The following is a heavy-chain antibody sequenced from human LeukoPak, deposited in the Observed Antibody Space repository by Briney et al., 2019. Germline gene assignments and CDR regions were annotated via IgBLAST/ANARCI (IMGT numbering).Heavy chain of an antibody. V-gene: IGHV3-30*18. CDR3: AKDQWGGIAAACMDV. CDR1: GFTFSSYW. CDR2: ISYDGSNK. D-gene: IGHD6-13*01. J-gene: IGHJ6*04. Sequence: GGSLRLSCAASGFTFSSYWMSWVRQAPGKGLEWVAVISYDGSNKYYADSVKGRFTISSDNSKNPLYLQMNSLRAEDTAVYYCAKDQWGGIAAACMDVWGKGTTVTVSS.